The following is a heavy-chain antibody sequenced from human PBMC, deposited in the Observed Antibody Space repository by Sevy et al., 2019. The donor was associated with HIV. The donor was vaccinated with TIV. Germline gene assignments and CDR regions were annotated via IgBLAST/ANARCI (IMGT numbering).Heavy chain of an antibody. D-gene: IGHD3-22*01. V-gene: IGHV1-24*01. CDR1: GYTLTELS. CDR3: ATPRGGEGDYYDSSGYYFFDY. CDR2: FDPEDGET. J-gene: IGHJ4*02. Sequence: ASVKVSCKVSGYTLTELSMHWVRQAPGKGLEWMGGFDPEDGETIYAQKFQGRVTMTEDTSTDTTYMELSSLRSEETAVYYWATPRGGEGDYYDSSGYYFFDYWGQGTLVTVSS.